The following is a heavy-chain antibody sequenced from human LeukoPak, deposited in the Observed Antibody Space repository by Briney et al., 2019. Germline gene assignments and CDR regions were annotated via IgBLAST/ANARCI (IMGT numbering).Heavy chain of an antibody. CDR3: ARDTYRFDDY. J-gene: IGHJ4*02. CDR1: GFTFSNYW. CDR2: IKEDGSDK. V-gene: IGHV3-7*01. Sequence: PGGSLRLSCAASGFTFSNYWMSWVRQAPGKGLEWVAGIKEDGSDKYYVDSVKGRFTISRDNAKNSLYLQMDSLRADDTAVYYCARDTYRFDDYWGQGTLVTVSS.